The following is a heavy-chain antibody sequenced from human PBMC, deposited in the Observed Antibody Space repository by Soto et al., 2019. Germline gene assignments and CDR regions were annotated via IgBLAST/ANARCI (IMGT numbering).Heavy chain of an antibody. Sequence: GGSLRLSCAASGFTFSSYWMSWVRQAPGKGLEWVANIKQDGSEKYYVDSVKGRFTISRDNAKNSLYLQMNSLRAEDTAVYYCARDQYGDFYYYYYYMDVWGKGTTVTVSS. CDR3: ARDQYGDFYYYYYYMDV. D-gene: IGHD4-17*01. CDR1: GFTFSSYW. J-gene: IGHJ6*03. V-gene: IGHV3-7*01. CDR2: IKQDGSEK.